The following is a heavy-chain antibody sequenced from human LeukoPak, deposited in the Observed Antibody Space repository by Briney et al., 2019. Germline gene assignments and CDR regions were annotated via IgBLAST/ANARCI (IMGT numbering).Heavy chain of an antibody. CDR2: ISGSGSHA. CDR1: GFSFGSYA. CDR3: GSGPVGTTVP. V-gene: IGHV3-23*01. Sequence: PGGSLRLSCAASGFSFGSYAVGWTRQAPGQGLEWVSAISGSGSHANYAESVKGRFTISRDNSKNTLYLQMHSLIAADTAVYYCGSGPVGTTVPWGQGTLVTVSS. J-gene: IGHJ5*02. D-gene: IGHD1-1*01.